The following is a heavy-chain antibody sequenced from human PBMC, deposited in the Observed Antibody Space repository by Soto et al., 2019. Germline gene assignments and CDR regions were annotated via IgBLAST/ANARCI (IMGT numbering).Heavy chain of an antibody. CDR3: ARIQGSGSYYYYYGMDV. V-gene: IGHV2-70*11. CDR1: GFSLSTSGMC. D-gene: IGHD1-26*01. CDR2: IDWDDDK. Sequence: SGPTLVNPTQTLTLTCTFSGFSLSTSGMCVSWIRQPSGKALEWLARIDWDDDKYYSTSLKTRLTISKDTSKNQVVLTMTNMDPVDTATYYCARIQGSGSYYYYYGMDVWGQGTTVTVSS. J-gene: IGHJ6*02.